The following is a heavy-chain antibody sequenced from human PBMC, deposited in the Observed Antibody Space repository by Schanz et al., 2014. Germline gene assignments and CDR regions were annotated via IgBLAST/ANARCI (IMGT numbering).Heavy chain of an antibody. D-gene: IGHD5-12*01. CDR1: GYTFSSYG. CDR2: INGYNGHT. V-gene: IGHV1-18*01. J-gene: IGHJ4*01. Sequence: QVQLVQSEAEVKKPGSSVKVSCKASGYTFSSYGITWVRQAPGQGLEWMGWINGYNGHTLYAQKFQGRVTMTTDTSTSTSYMELTSLRFDDTAVYYCARDFSAYVGNYFDYWGRGTLVTVSS. CDR3: ARDFSAYVGNYFDY.